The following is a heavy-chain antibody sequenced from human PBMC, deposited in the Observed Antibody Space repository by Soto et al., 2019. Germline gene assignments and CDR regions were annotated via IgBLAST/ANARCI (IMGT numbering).Heavy chain of an antibody. CDR1: GGSISSGNYF. CDR2: IHSSGST. V-gene: IGHV4-61*01. CDR3: AILTKPTAVTTAFRGGYGLDV. Sequence: SETLSLTCSVSGGSISSGNYFWSWIRQPPGKGLEWIGYIHSSGSTNYNPSLKSRVTISADTSRNQFSLRLTSVTAADTAVYYCAILTKPTAVTTAFRGGYGLDVWGQGTTVTVSS. D-gene: IGHD4-17*01. J-gene: IGHJ6*02.